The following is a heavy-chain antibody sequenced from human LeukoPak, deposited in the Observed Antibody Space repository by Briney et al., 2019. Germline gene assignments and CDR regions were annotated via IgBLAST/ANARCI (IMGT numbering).Heavy chain of an antibody. D-gene: IGHD6-19*01. V-gene: IGHV4-38-2*01. CDR1: GYSISSGYY. CDR3: ARHWLAEYYFDY. Sequence: PSETLSLTCAVSGYSISSGYYWGWIRQPPEKGLEWIGSIYHSGSTYYNPSLKSRVTISVDTSKNQFSLKLSSVTAADTAVYYCARHWLAEYYFDYWGQGTLVTVSS. J-gene: IGHJ4*02. CDR2: IYHSGST.